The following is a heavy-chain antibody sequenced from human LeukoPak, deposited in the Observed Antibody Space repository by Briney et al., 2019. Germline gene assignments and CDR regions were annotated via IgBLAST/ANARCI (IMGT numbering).Heavy chain of an antibody. Sequence: ASESLSLTCTVSGGSISSSTYYWGWIRQPPGKGLEWIGSIYYSGSTYYNPSLKSRVTISVDTSKNQFSLKLSSVTAADTAVYYCASAEPRGIIWYPYWGQGTLVTVSS. CDR3: ASAEPRGIIWYPY. D-gene: IGHD6-13*01. CDR1: GGSISSSTYY. J-gene: IGHJ4*02. V-gene: IGHV4-39*07. CDR2: IYYSGST.